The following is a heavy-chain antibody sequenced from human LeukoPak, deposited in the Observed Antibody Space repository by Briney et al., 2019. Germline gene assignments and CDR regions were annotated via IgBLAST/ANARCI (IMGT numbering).Heavy chain of an antibody. V-gene: IGHV3-48*03. Sequence: GGTLRLSCAASGFTFHSYEMNWVRQAPGKALECVSYIRNSCSTIYYADSVKGRFNISRDNDKNSLYLQMNSLRAEDTAVYYCAELGITMIGGVWGKGTTVTISS. J-gene: IGHJ6*04. CDR2: IRNSCSTI. D-gene: IGHD3-10*02. CDR1: GFTFHSYE. CDR3: AELGITMIGGV.